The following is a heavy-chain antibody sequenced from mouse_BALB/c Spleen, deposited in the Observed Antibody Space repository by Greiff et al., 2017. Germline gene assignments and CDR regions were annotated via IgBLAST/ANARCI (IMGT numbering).Heavy chain of an antibody. CDR2: ISYSGST. J-gene: IGHJ1*01. V-gene: IGHV3-2*02. CDR3: ARRDLLWYFDV. Sequence: EVKLMESGPGLVKPSQSLSLTCTVTGYSITSDYAWNWIRQFPGNKLEWMGYISYSGSTSYNPSLKSRISITRDTSKNQFFLQLNSVTTEDTATYYCARRDLLWYFDVWGAGTTVTVSS. CDR1: GYSITSDYA. D-gene: IGHD2-1*01.